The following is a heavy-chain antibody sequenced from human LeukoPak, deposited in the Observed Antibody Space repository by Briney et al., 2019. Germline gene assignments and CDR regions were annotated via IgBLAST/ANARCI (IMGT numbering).Heavy chain of an antibody. CDR1: GGSISSGSYH. V-gene: IGHV4-61*02. J-gene: IGHJ5*02. Sequence: SETLSLTCTVSGGSISSGSYHWSWIRQPAGKGLEWIGRIYTSGSTNYNPSLKSRVTMSVDTSKNQFSLNVAFVTAADTAVYYCARGTYFDTSGYLNWFDPWGRGTLVTVSS. CDR3: ARGTYFDTSGYLNWFDP. CDR2: IYTSGST. D-gene: IGHD3-22*01.